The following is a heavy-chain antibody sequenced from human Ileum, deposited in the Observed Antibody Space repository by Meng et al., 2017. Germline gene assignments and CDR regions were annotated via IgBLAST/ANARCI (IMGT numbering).Heavy chain of an antibody. D-gene: IGHD5-18*01. CDR1: GFTFSSYA. Sequence: GESLKISCAASGFTFSSYAMSWVRQAPGKGLEWVSAISGSGGSTYYADSVKGRFTISRDNSKNTLYLQMNSLRAEDTAVYYCAKATDTAMVPFANWFDPWGQGTLVTVSS. CDR3: AKATDTAMVPFANWFDP. CDR2: ISGSGGST. V-gene: IGHV3-23*01. J-gene: IGHJ5*02.